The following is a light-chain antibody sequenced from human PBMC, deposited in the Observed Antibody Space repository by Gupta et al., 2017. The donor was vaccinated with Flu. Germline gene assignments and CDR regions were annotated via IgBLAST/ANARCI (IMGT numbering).Light chain of an antibody. CDR1: ESLVYSDGDSY. J-gene: IGKJ1*01. CDR2: KAS. V-gene: IGKV2-30*01. CDR3: MHSTRWPWT. Sequence: DAVMTQSPLSLPVTLGQPASISCRSSESLVYSDGDSYVSCFHQRPGQSSRRLIYKASNRDSGVPDRISGSGSGTDFTLKISRVEAEDVGVYYCMHSTRWPWTFGQGTKVEI.